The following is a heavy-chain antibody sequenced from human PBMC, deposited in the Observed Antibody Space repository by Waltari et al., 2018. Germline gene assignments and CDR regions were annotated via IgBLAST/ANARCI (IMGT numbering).Heavy chain of an antibody. CDR1: GFTFDDYA. D-gene: IGHD4-17*01. Sequence: EVQLVESGGGLVQPGRSLRLSCAASGFTFDDYAMHWVRQAPGQGLELVSGISWNSGRIGYADLWKGRFTISRDNAKNSLYLQMNSLRAEDTALYYCAKDMEKGDDYGGNWSGSWGQGTLVTVSS. V-gene: IGHV3-9*01. J-gene: IGHJ5*02. CDR3: AKDMEKGDDYGGNWSGS. CDR2: ISWNSGRI.